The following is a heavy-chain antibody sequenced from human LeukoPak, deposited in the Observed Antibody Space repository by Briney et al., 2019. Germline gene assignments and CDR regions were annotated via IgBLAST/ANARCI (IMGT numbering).Heavy chain of an antibody. CDR1: GGSISSGGYY. Sequence: SETLSLTCTVSGGSISSGGYYWSWIRQHPGKGLEWIGYIYYSGSTYYNPSLKSRVTISVDTSKNQFSLKLSSVTAADTAVYYCARYSSGWYTAFDYWGQGTPVTVSS. CDR3: ARYSSGWYTAFDY. D-gene: IGHD6-19*01. CDR2: IYYSGST. V-gene: IGHV4-31*03. J-gene: IGHJ4*02.